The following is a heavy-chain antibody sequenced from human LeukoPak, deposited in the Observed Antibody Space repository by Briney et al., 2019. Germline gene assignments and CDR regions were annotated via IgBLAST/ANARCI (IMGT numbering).Heavy chain of an antibody. Sequence: KPSETLSLTCNVSGGSISSYYWSWIRQPPGKGLEWIGYINYSGSTNYNPSLKSRVTTSVDTSKNQFSLKLSSVTAADTAVYYCACLEGDYWGQGTLVTVSS. V-gene: IGHV4-59*08. J-gene: IGHJ4*02. CDR1: GGSISSYY. CDR2: INYSGST. D-gene: IGHD3-16*01. CDR3: ACLEGDY.